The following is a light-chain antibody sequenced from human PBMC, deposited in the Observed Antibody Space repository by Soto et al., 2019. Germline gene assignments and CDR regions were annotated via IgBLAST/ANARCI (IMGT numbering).Light chain of an antibody. CDR1: QSIRSKY. V-gene: IGKV3-20*01. CDR2: GSS. CDR3: QQYGSSPFT. Sequence: EIVLTQSPGTLSLSPGERATLSCWASQSIRSKYLAGYQQKPGQPPRLLISGSSIRATGIPKRFSGSASVTNFTLPISSLEPEDFAVFYCQQYGSSPFTFGPGTKVDFK. J-gene: IGKJ3*01.